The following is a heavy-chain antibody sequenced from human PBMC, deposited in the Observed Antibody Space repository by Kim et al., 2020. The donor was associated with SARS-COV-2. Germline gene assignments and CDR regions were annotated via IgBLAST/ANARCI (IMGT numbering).Heavy chain of an antibody. J-gene: IGHJ6*02. CDR3: ARGWVGVVPSPILGLGPHYDYYVMDV. CDR2: INHSGAT. Sequence: SETLSLTCAVYVWPFSGYHWSWIRQSPGKGLEWIGEINHSGATNYNPSLKGRVAISVDTSKNQFSLNLNSVTAADTAVYFCARGWVGVVPSPILGLGPHYDYYVMDVWGQGTTVTVSS. V-gene: IGHV4-34*01. D-gene: IGHD3-3*01. CDR1: VWPFSGYH.